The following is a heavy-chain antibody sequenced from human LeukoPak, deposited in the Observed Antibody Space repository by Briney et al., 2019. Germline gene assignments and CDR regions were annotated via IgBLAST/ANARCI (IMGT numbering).Heavy chain of an antibody. CDR3: ARSLMGEGFDY. CDR2: ISYDGSNK. J-gene: IGHJ4*02. V-gene: IGHV3-30*04. CDR1: GFTFSSYA. Sequence: GGSLRLSCAASGFTFSSYAMHWVRQAPGKGLEWVAVISYDGSNKYYADSVKGRFTISRDNSKNTLYLRMNSLRAEDTAVYYCARSLMGEGFDYWGQGTLVTVSS. D-gene: IGHD3-10*01.